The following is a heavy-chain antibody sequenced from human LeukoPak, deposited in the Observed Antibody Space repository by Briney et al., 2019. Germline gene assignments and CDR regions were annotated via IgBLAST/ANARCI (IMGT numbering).Heavy chain of an antibody. Sequence: PSETLSLTCAVSGGSISSGGYRWAWIRQYPGKGLEWIGYINYSGSTYYNPSLKSRVIISVDTSKNQFSLNLNSVTAADTAVYYCAREMDAHPRIVVWGQGTLVTVSS. D-gene: IGHD2-21*01. V-gene: IGHV4-31*11. CDR3: AREMDAHPRIVV. J-gene: IGHJ1*01. CDR2: INYSGST. CDR1: GGSISSGGYR.